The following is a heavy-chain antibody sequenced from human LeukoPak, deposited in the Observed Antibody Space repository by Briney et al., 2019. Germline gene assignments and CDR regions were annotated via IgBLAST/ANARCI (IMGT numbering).Heavy chain of an antibody. CDR1: GFTFDDYA. V-gene: IGHV3-9*01. CDR2: ISWNSGSI. CDR3: AKAPSSSLTYYFDY. D-gene: IGHD6-13*01. J-gene: IGHJ4*02. Sequence: GGSLRLSCAASGFTFDDYAMHWVRQAPGKGLEWVSGISWNSGSIGYADSVKGRFTISRDNAKNSLYLQMNSLRAEDTAFYYCAKAPSSSLTYYFDYWGQGTLVTVSS.